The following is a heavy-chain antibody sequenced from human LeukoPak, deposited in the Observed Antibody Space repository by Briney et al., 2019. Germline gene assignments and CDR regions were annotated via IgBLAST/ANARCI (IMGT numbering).Heavy chain of an antibody. CDR1: GFTFSNTW. CDR2: IRRKAYGGTT. V-gene: IGHV3-49*04. Sequence: GGSLRLSCAASGFTFSNTWMNWVRQAPGKGLEWVGFIRRKAYGGTTEYAASVKGRFTISRDDSKSIAYLQMNSLKTDDTAVYYCTREHAYYYDTSGYYFDYWGQGTLVTVSS. D-gene: IGHD3-22*01. CDR3: TREHAYYYDTSGYYFDY. J-gene: IGHJ4*02.